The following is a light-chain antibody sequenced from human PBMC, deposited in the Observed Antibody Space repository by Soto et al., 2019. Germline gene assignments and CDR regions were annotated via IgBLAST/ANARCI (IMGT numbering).Light chain of an antibody. CDR2: KAS. V-gene: IGKV1-5*03. Sequence: GDTVTISCRASQNIFTWLAWYQQKPGKAPKLLIYKASTLKSGVSSRFSGSGSGTEFTLTISKLQPDDVATYYCLQYSSHSWTFGQGTKVDIK. CDR1: QNIFTW. J-gene: IGKJ1*01. CDR3: LQYSSHSWT.